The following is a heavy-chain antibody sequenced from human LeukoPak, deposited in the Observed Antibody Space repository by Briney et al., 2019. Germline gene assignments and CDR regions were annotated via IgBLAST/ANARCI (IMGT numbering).Heavy chain of an antibody. Sequence: SETLSPTCAVYGGSCDDYYCSWIRQPPGKGLEWIGEIHPSGIFYHNPSLMSRVTIPIDTSKSQFSLRLTSVTAADTAFYYCARGRDRSKTGDHWGQGSLVTVSS. V-gene: IGHV4-34*01. CDR3: ARGRDRSKTGDH. D-gene: IGHD5-24*01. CDR2: IHPSGIF. J-gene: IGHJ4*02. CDR1: GGSCDDYY.